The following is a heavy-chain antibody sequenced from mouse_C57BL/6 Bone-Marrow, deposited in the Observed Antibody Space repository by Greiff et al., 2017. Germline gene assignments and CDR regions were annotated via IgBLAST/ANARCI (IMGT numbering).Heavy chain of an antibody. V-gene: IGHV1-80*01. CDR3: TGDSSGLHGFAY. D-gene: IGHD3-2*02. Sequence: QVQLQQSGAELVKPGASVKISCKASGYAFSSYWMNWVKQRPGKGLEWIGQIYPGDGDTNYNGKFKGKATLTADKSSSTVYMQLSSLTSEDSAVYCCTGDSSGLHGFAYWGQGTLVTVSA. J-gene: IGHJ3*01. CDR2: IYPGDGDT. CDR1: GYAFSSYW.